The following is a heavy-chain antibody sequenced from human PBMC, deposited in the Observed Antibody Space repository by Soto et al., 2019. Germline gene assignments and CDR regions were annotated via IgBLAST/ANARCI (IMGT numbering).Heavy chain of an antibody. CDR2: ISGSGGST. CDR3: AKGPLDAHSLLWFGFGSDNWFDP. Sequence: HPVGSLRLSGAASGFTFSSYAMSWVRQAPGKGLEWVSAISGSGGSTYYADSVKGRFTISRDNSKNTLYLQMNSLRAEDTAVYYCAKGPLDAHSLLWFGFGSDNWFDPWGQGTLVTVSS. D-gene: IGHD3-10*01. V-gene: IGHV3-23*01. CDR1: GFTFSSYA. J-gene: IGHJ5*02.